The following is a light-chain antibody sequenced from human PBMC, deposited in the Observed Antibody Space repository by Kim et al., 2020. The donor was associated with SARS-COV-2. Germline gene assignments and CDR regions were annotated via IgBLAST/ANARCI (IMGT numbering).Light chain of an antibody. CDR1: SGRSSYA. Sequence: QLVLTQSPSASASLGASVRLTCTLSSGRSSYAITWHQQQPEKGPRYLMKVHSDGSHYKGDRIPDRFSGSSSGAERHLTISSLQSEDEADYYCQTWGTGIVVFGGGTQLTVL. V-gene: IGLV4-69*01. CDR2: VHSDGSH. CDR3: QTWGTGIVV. J-gene: IGLJ7*01.